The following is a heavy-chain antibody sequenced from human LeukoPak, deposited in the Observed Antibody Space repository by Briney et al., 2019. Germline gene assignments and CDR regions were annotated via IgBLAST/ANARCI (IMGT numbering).Heavy chain of an antibody. CDR3: AKGKGSWDDAFDI. CDR1: GFTFSTYA. CDR2: YRGSGGST. D-gene: IGHD6-13*01. V-gene: IGHV3-23*01. Sequence: GGSLRLSCAASGFTFSTYAMSWVRQAPGKGLEWVSTYRGSGGSTHYADSVKGRFTISRDNSKNTLYLQMNSLRAEDTAVYYCAKGKGSWDDAFDIWGQGTMVTVSS. J-gene: IGHJ3*02.